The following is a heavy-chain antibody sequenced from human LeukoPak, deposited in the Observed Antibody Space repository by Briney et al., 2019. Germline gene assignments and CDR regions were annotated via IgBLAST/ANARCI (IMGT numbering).Heavy chain of an antibody. D-gene: IGHD1-26*01. CDR1: GHNFISYY. J-gene: IGHJ6*02. Sequence: ASVKASCKASGHNFISYYMQRVRQAPGQGLEWRGIINPSGGSTSYAQKFQDRVTMTRDASTSTVYMELSSLKSEDTAVYYCAREEVVLVGAVRYQYYGMDVWGQGTTVTVSS. CDR3: AREEVVLVGAVRYQYYGMDV. V-gene: IGHV1-46*01. CDR2: INPSGGST.